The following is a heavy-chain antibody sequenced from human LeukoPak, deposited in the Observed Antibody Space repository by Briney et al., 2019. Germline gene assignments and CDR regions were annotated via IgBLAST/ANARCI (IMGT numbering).Heavy chain of an antibody. D-gene: IGHD3-3*01. CDR2: MNPNSGNT. CDR3: ARYPRDFWSASPNYYYGMDV. V-gene: IGHV1-8*01. Sequence: GASVKVSCKASGYTFTSYDINWVRQATGQGLEWMGWMNPNSGNTGYAQKFQGRVTMTRNTSISTAYMELSSLRSEDTAVYYCARYPRDFWSASPNYYYGMDVWGQGTTVTVSS. CDR1: GYTFTSYD. J-gene: IGHJ6*02.